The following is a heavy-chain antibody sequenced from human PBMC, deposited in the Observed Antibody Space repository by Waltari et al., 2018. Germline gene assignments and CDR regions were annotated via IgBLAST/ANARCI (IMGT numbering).Heavy chain of an antibody. CDR2: ISSSSSYI. J-gene: IGHJ3*02. CDR1: GFTFSSYS. Sequence: EVQLVESGGGLVKPGGYLRLSCAASGFTFSSYSMNWVRQAPGKGLEWVSSISSSSSYIYYADSVKGRFTISRDNAKNSLYLQMNSLRAEDTAVYYCAREIRGAPAAFDIWGQGTMVTVSS. V-gene: IGHV3-21*01. D-gene: IGHD1-26*01. CDR3: AREIRGAPAAFDI.